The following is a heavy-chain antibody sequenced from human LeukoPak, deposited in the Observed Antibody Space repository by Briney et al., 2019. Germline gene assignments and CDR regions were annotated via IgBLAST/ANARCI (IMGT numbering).Heavy chain of an antibody. V-gene: IGHV1-46*01. CDR1: GYTFTGYY. Sequence: ASVKVSCKASGYTFTGYYMHWVRQAPGQGLEWMGLINPSGGSTRYAQKFQGRVTMTRDMSTSTVYMELSSLRSEDTAVYYCARDRLGRFFDYWGQGTLVTVSS. CDR2: INPSGGST. CDR3: ARDRLGRFFDY. J-gene: IGHJ4*02. D-gene: IGHD3-3*01.